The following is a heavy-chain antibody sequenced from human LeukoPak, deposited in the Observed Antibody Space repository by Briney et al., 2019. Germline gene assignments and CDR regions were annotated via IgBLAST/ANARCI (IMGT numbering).Heavy chain of an antibody. CDR3: ARRARSYYLFYYYYMDV. Sequence: SETLSLTRAVYGGSFRGYYWSWIRQPPATGLEGTGEITHSGRTNYHPPLHSRVTISQDTSNNQTPLKLTSLTAADTAVYYCARRARSYYLFYYYYMDVWGKGTTVTISS. J-gene: IGHJ6*03. CDR2: ITHSGRT. D-gene: IGHD1-26*01. V-gene: IGHV4-34*01. CDR1: GGSFRGYY.